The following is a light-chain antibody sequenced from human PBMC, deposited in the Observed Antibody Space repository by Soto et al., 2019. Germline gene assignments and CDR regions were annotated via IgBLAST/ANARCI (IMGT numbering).Light chain of an antibody. Sequence: QSVLTQPPSVSGAPGQRVTISCTESSSNIGAGYDVHWYQQLPGTAPKLLIYGNSNRPSVVPDRFSGSKSGTSASLAITGLQAEDEADHYYQSYDSSLSGLVFGGGTKLTVL. CDR1: SSNIGAGYD. CDR3: QSYDSSLSGLV. J-gene: IGLJ3*02. V-gene: IGLV1-40*01. CDR2: GNS.